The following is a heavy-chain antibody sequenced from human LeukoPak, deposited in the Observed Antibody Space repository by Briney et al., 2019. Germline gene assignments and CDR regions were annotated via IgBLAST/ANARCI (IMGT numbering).Heavy chain of an antibody. D-gene: IGHD4-23*01. V-gene: IGHV4-59*01. CDR2: IENNGRT. J-gene: IGHJ4*02. CDR1: GGSITNDY. CDR3: ARGRYGGYFDC. Sequence: SETLSLTCIVSGGSITNDYWSWIRQPPRKGLEWIGYIENNGRTEYNPSLMSRITISVDTSKIQVSLMLSPVTAADTAVYYCARGRYGGYFDCWGQGILVTVSP.